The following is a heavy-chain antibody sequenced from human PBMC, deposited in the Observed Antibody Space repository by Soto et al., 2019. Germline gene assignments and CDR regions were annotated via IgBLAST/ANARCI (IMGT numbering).Heavy chain of an antibody. CDR3: TRDSSSWYPFRAYEAD. CDR2: IRSKAYGGTT. D-gene: IGHD6-13*01. Sequence: PGGSLRLSCTASGFTFGDYAMSWFRQAPGKGLEWVGFIRSKAYGGTTEYAASVKGRFTISRDDSKSIAYLQMNSLKTEDTAVYYCTRDSSSWYPFRAYEADWGQGTLVTVSS. J-gene: IGHJ4*02. CDR1: GFTFGDYA. V-gene: IGHV3-49*03.